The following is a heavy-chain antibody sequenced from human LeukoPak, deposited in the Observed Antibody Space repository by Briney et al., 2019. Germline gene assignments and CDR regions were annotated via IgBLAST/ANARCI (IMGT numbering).Heavy chain of an antibody. Sequence: SVKVSCKASGGTFSSYAISWVRQAPGQGLEWMGGIIPIFGTANYAQKFQGRVTITTDESTSTAYMELSSLRSEDTAVYYCARDATYCSSTSCYFSHFDYWGQGTLVTVSS. CDR2: IIPIFGTA. CDR3: ARDATYCSSTSCYFSHFDY. V-gene: IGHV1-69*05. D-gene: IGHD2-2*01. CDR1: GGTFSSYA. J-gene: IGHJ4*02.